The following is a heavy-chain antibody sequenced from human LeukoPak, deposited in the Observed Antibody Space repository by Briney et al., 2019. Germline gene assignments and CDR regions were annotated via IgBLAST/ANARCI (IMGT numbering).Heavy chain of an antibody. D-gene: IGHD3-3*01. CDR1: GYSISSGYY. Sequence: SETLSLTCTVSGYSISSGYYWGWIRPPPGKGLEWIGSIYHSGSTYYNPSLKSRVTISVDTSKNQFSLKLSSVTAADTAVYFCARGAEYYAIWRGYAGYSDYWGQGISVTVSS. CDR3: ARGAEYYAIWRGYAGYSDY. J-gene: IGHJ4*02. CDR2: IYHSGST. V-gene: IGHV4-38-2*02.